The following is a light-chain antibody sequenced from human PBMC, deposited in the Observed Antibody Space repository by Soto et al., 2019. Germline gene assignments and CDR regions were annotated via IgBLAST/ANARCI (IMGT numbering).Light chain of an antibody. CDR3: AAWDDSLNGRYV. V-gene: IGLV1-44*01. CDR1: NSNIGSNT. CDR2: SNN. J-gene: IGLJ1*01. Sequence: QSVLTQPPSASGTPGQRVTISCSGSNSNIGSNTVNWYQQLPGTAPKLLIYSNNQRPSGVPDRFSASKSGASASLAISGLQSEDEADYHCAAWDDSLNGRYVFGTGTKLTVL.